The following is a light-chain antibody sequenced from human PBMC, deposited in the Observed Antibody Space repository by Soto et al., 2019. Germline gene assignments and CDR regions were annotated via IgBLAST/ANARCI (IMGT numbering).Light chain of an antibody. J-gene: IGKJ2*01. CDR3: QHYGSSPPDT. V-gene: IGKV3-20*01. CDR1: QSVSTKY. Sequence: EIVLTQSRGTLSLSPGERATLSCRASQSVSTKYVAWYRQKPGQAPSLLIYGTSNRAAGVPDRFSATGSGTDFSLTISRLQAEDFAVYYCQHYGSSPPDTFGQGTKLEIK. CDR2: GTS.